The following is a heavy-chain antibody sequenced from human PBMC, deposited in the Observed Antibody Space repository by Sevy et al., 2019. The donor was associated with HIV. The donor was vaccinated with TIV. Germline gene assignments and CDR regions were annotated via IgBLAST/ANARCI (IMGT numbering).Heavy chain of an antibody. D-gene: IGHD3-22*01. CDR3: ATTKDYYENSGDPFDY. CDR1: GYTLTELS. CDR2: FDPEDDET. V-gene: IGHV1-24*01. Sequence: ASVKVSCKVSGYTLTELSMHWVRQVPGKGLEWMGSFDPEDDETIHAQKFQGRVTMTEDISTDTDYMELSSLRSEDTAVYYCATTKDYYENSGDPFDYWGQGTLVTVSS. J-gene: IGHJ4*02.